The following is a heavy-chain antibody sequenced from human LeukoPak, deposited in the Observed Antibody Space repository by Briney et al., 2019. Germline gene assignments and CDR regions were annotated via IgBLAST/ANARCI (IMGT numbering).Heavy chain of an antibody. Sequence: GGSLRLSCAASGFTFSSYYMHWVRQAPGKGLVWVSRINNGGSSTSYADSVKGRFTISRDNSKNTLYLQMNSLRAEDTAVYYCAKEPYSSGWYPFDYWGQGTLVTVSS. V-gene: IGHV3-74*01. J-gene: IGHJ4*02. CDR3: AKEPYSSGWYPFDY. CDR1: GFTFSSYY. CDR2: INNGGSST. D-gene: IGHD6-19*01.